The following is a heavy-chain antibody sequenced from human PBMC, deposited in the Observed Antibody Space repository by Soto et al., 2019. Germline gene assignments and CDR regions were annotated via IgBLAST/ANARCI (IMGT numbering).Heavy chain of an antibody. V-gene: IGHV1-24*01. CDR2: FDPEDGET. CDR1: GYTLTELS. CDR3: ATDANYYDSSGYLY. J-gene: IGHJ4*02. D-gene: IGHD3-22*01. Sequence: AASVKVSCKVSGYTLTELSMHWVRQAPGKGLEWMGGFDPEDGETIYAQKFQGRVTMTEDTSTDTAYMELSSLRSEDTAVYYCATDANYYDSSGYLYWGQGTLVTVSS.